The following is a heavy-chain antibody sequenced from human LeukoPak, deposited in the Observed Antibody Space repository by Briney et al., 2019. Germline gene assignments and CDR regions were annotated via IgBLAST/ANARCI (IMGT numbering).Heavy chain of an antibody. Sequence: GGSLRLSCAASRFTFSNYAMSWVSQAPGKGLEWVSAIGGSGDNTYYADSVKGRFTISRDNSKNTLYLQMNSLRAEDTAVYYCAKDSVVVPGLVNYFDSWGQGTLVTVSS. D-gene: IGHD2-15*01. J-gene: IGHJ4*02. V-gene: IGHV3-23*01. CDR2: IGGSGDNT. CDR3: AKDSVVVPGLVNYFDS. CDR1: RFTFSNYA.